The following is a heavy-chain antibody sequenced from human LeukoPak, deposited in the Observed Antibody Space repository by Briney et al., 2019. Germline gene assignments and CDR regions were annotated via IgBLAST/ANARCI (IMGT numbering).Heavy chain of an antibody. J-gene: IGHJ4*02. Sequence: GGSLRLSCAASGFTFSSYAMSWVRQAPGRGLEWVSSISSSGSTIYYADSVKGRFTISRDNAKNSLYLQMNSLRAEDTAVYYCAREDGDIHRYFDYWGQGTLVTVSS. D-gene: IGHD4-17*01. CDR2: ISSSGSTI. CDR1: GFTFSSYA. V-gene: IGHV3-21*04. CDR3: AREDGDIHRYFDY.